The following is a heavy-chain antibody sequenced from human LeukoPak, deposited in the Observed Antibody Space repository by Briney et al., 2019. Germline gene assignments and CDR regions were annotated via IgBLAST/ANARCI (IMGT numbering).Heavy chain of an antibody. J-gene: IGHJ4*02. CDR2: ISSSGSTI. D-gene: IGHD3-9*01. Sequence: GGSLRLSCAASGFTFSSYEMNWVRQAPGKGLEWVSYISSSGSTIYYAASVKGRFTISRDNAKNSLYLQMNSLRAEDTAVYYCARVISDWLGGRYYFDYWGQGTLVTVSS. CDR1: GFTFSSYE. CDR3: ARVISDWLGGRYYFDY. V-gene: IGHV3-48*03.